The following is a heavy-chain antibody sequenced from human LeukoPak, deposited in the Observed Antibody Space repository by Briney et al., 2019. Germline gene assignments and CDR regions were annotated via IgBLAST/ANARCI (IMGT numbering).Heavy chain of an antibody. CDR1: GFNFSNFW. CDR2: IKQEGSEK. J-gene: IGHJ4*02. D-gene: IGHD2-2*01. V-gene: IGHV3-7*01. CDR3: VRQVGYCSSTGCFYFFDY. Sequence: GGSLRLSCAASGFNFSNFWMNWVRQAPGKGLEWVANIKQEGSEKYYVESVKGRFTISRDNAKNSLDLQMSSLRAEDTAVYYCVRQVGYCSSTGCFYFFDYWGQGSLVTVSS.